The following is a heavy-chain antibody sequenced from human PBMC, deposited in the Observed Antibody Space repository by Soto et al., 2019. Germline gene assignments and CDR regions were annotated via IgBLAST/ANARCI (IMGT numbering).Heavy chain of an antibody. J-gene: IGHJ6*02. CDR2: IHYSGSV. CDR3: AREDDGGDRDYYGLDV. V-gene: IGHV4-30-4*01. D-gene: IGHD2-21*02. Sequence: QVQLQESGPGLVRPSQTLSLTCTVSGGSISSEYYHWTWIRQAPGKGLEWIGYIHYSGSVHYNPSLQILLTMSVATSKNLFSLKLSSVTAADTAVYFCAREDDGGDRDYYGLDVWGQGTTVTVSS. CDR1: GGSISSEYYH.